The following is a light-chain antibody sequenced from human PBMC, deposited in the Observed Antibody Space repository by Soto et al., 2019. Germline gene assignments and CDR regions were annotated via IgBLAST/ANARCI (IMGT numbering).Light chain of an antibody. V-gene: IGKV1-5*03. Sequence: DIQMTQSPSTLSASVVDRVTITCLASQSISSWLAWYQQKPGKAPKGLIYKASTLESGAPSRFSGSGSGTEFTLTISSLQPDDFATYYCQQYYSYPWTCGQGTKGDIK. CDR1: QSISSW. J-gene: IGKJ1*01. CDR3: QQYYSYPWT. CDR2: KAS.